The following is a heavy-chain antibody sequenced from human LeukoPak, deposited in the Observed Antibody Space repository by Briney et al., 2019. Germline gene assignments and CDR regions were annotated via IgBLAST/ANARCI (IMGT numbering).Heavy chain of an antibody. Sequence: GGSLRLSCAASGFTFSTYAMSWVRQAPGKGLEWVSAISGSGGSTFYADSVKGRFTISRDNSKNTLYLQMNSLRAEDTALYYCAKDRPDCSSTSCYGFFRTVADYWGQGTLVTVSS. CDR3: AKDRPDCSSTSCYGFFRTVADY. V-gene: IGHV3-23*01. CDR1: GFTFSTYA. CDR2: ISGSGGST. J-gene: IGHJ4*02. D-gene: IGHD2-2*01.